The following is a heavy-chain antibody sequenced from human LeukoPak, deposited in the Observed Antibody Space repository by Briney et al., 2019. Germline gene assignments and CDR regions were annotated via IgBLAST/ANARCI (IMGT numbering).Heavy chain of an antibody. CDR1: GFTFSSYG. CDR3: AKDWLSGSYLAGMDV. V-gene: IGHV3-30*02. J-gene: IGHJ6*02. D-gene: IGHD1-26*01. CDR2: IWFDGSNK. Sequence: GGSLRLSCAASGFTFSSYGMHWVRQAPGKGLEWVALIWFDGSNKYYADSVKGRFTISRDNSKNTLYLQMNSLRAEDTAVYYCAKDWLSGSYLAGMDVWGQGTTVTVSS.